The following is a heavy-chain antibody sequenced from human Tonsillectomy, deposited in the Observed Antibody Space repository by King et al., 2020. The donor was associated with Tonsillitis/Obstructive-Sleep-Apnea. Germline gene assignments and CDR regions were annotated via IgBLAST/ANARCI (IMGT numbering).Heavy chain of an antibody. CDR3: ARGEPYDYIWGSYRSAGDFDY. J-gene: IGHJ4*02. CDR1: GYSFTSYW. CDR2: IYPGDSDT. D-gene: IGHD3-16*02. V-gene: IGHV5-51*01. Sequence: QLVQSGAEVKKPGESLKISCKGSGYSFTSYWIGWVRQMPGKGLEWMGIIYPGDSDTRYNPSFQGQVTISADKSISTAYLQWSSLKASDTAMYYCARGEPYDYIWGSYRSAGDFDYWGQGTLVTVSS.